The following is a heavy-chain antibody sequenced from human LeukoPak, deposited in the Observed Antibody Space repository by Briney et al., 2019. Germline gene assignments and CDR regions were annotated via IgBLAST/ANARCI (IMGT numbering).Heavy chain of an antibody. D-gene: IGHD6-13*01. CDR1: GGSISSYY. Sequence: SESLSLTCTVSGGSISSYYWSWIRQPPAKGLEGMGYIYYSGSTNYNPSLRSQVTISVDTSKNQFSLKLSSVTAADTAWYYCARHGTQGVRIAAAGTGLFYPCSQGTPVTVPS. CDR3: ARHGTQGVRIAAAGTGLFYP. V-gene: IGHV4-59*08. J-gene: IGHJ5*02. CDR2: IYYSGST.